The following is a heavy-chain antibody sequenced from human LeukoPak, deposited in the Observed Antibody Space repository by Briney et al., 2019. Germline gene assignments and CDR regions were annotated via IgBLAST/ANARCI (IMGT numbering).Heavy chain of an antibody. J-gene: IGHJ5*02. CDR3: ARDRGPYSSSCPNWFDP. Sequence: RPSETLSLTCTVSGGSISSGNYYWNWIRQPAGKGLEWIGRIWTDGAPTYRPSLKSRVTMSVDTSKNQFSLKLSSVTAADTAVYYCARDRGPYSSSCPNWFDPWGQGTLVTVSS. V-gene: IGHV4-61*02. D-gene: IGHD6-13*01. CDR1: GGSISSGNYY. CDR2: IWTDGAP.